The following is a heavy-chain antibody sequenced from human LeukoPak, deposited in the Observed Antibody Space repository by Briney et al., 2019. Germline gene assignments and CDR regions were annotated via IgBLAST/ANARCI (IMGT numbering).Heavy chain of an antibody. Sequence: GGSLRLSCAASGFTFSSYAMSWVRQAPGKGLEWVSAISGSGGSTYYADSVRGRFTISRDNSKNTLYLQMNSLRAEDTAVYYCAKDGTYYYDSSGSGYWGQGTLVTVSS. CDR3: AKDGTYYYDSSGSGY. V-gene: IGHV3-23*01. D-gene: IGHD3-22*01. CDR2: ISGSGGST. J-gene: IGHJ4*02. CDR1: GFTFSSYA.